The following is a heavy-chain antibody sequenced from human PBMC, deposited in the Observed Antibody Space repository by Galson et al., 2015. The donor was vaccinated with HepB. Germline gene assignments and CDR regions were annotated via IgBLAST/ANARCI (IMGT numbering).Heavy chain of an antibody. D-gene: IGHD3-16*01. J-gene: IGHJ4*02. V-gene: IGHV3-30*18. CDR2: ISYDGAYT. Sequence: SLRLSCAASGFTFNNYGMHWVRQAPGKGLEWVAVISYDGAYTLYSDSVKGRFTISRDNSKSTLYVEMNSLRPEDTAVYYCVKRNDGGSQKDFDNWGQGTLVTVSS. CDR3: VKRNDGGSQKDFDN. CDR1: GFTFNNYG.